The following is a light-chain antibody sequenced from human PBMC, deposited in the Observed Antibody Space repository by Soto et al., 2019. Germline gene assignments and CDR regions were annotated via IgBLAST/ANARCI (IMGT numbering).Light chain of an antibody. CDR3: QQYACSPAIT. CDR2: GTS. V-gene: IGKV3-20*01. Sequence: EIVLTQSPGTLPLSLGEIATLSCRATQRLTSRYLAWYRQKPGQAPRLLIYGTSSRATGIPDRFSGSGAGTDFTPTTTCMETEDFGVHSCQQYACSPAITLGGGTKLEIK. CDR1: QRLTSRY. J-gene: IGKJ4*01.